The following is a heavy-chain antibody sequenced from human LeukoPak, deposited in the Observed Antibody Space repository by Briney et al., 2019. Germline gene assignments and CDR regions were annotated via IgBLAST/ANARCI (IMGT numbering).Heavy chain of an antibody. D-gene: IGHD6-13*01. CDR3: ARDPAAAGTGWFDP. CDR2: ITTSSSYI. V-gene: IGHV3-21*01. Sequence: KSGGSLRLSCAASGFTFSSYAMNWVRQAPGKGLEWVSSITTSSSYIYYADSVKGRFTISRDDAKNSLYLQMNSLRAEDTAVYYCARDPAAAGTGWFDPWGQGTLVTVSS. CDR1: GFTFSSYA. J-gene: IGHJ5*02.